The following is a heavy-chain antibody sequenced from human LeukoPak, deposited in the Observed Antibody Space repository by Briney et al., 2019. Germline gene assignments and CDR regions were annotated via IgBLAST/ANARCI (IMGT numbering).Heavy chain of an antibody. J-gene: IGHJ5*02. CDR3: ARENYYGSGSYHNWFDP. V-gene: IGHV1-69*01. Sequence: SVKVSCKASGGTFSSYAISWVRQAPGQGLEWMGGIIPIFGTANYAQKFQGRVTITADESTSTAYMELSSLRSEDTAVYYCARENYYGSGSYHNWFDPWGQGTLVTVSS. CDR1: GGTFSSYA. CDR2: IIPIFGTA. D-gene: IGHD3-10*01.